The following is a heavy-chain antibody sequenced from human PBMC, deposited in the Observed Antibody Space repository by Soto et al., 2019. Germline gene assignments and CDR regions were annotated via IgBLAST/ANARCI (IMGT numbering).Heavy chain of an antibody. CDR3: AREGRGKKAGYNGLVSLGY. J-gene: IGHJ4*02. Sequence: QVQLVQSGAEVKTPGSSLKVSRTVSGSSFSHYVISLVRQAHGHGLEWLGRIIPIFNSTQYAQKFQGRVTITADKSTNTACLELSSLRSDDTAVYYWAREGRGKKAGYNGLVSLGYWGQGTLVTVSS. V-gene: IGHV1-69*06. D-gene: IGHD2-2*02. CDR2: IIPIFNST. CDR1: GSSFSHYV.